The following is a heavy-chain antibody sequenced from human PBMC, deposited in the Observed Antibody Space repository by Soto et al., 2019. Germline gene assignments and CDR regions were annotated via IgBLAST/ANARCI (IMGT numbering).Heavy chain of an antibody. J-gene: IGHJ4*02. V-gene: IGHV1-3*01. CDR1: GYTFTSYA. CDR3: AAAPPGYDSSGYYGWYYFDY. CDR2: INVGNGNT. Sequence: ASVKVSCKASGYTFTSYAMHWVRQAPGQRLEWMGWINVGNGNTKYAQKFQERVTITRDTSTSTAYMELSSLRSEDTAVYYCAAAPPGYDSSGYYGWYYFDYWGQGTLVTVSS. D-gene: IGHD3-22*01.